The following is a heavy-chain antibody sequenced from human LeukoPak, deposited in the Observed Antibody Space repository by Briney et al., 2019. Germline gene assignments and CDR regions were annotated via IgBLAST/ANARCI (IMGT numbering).Heavy chain of an antibody. CDR2: IKTDGSET. Sequence: GGSLRLSCEASGFTFSSFWMSWVRQIPGKGLEWVANIKTDGSETHHVDSVRGRFTISRDNAKNSLYLQMNSLRAEDTAVYYCAREDAFDIWGQGTMVTVSS. CDR1: GFTFSSFW. V-gene: IGHV3-7*01. J-gene: IGHJ3*02. CDR3: AREDAFDI.